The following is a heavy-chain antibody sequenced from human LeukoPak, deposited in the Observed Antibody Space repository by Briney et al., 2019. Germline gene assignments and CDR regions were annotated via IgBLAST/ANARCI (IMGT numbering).Heavy chain of an antibody. CDR1: GGSTSNYY. Sequence: PSETLSLTCIVSGGSTSNYYWSWIRQSPGKGLEWIGYIYYSGSTNSNPSLKSRVIISVDTSKNQFSLKLSSVTAADTAVYYCARHVSGNYFDYWGQGTLVTVSS. CDR2: IYYSGST. J-gene: IGHJ4*01. V-gene: IGHV4-59*08. CDR3: ARHVSGNYFDY. D-gene: IGHD4-23*01.